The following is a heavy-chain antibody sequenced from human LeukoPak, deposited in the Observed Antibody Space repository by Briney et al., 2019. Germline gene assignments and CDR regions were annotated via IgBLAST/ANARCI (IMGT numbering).Heavy chain of an antibody. Sequence: KSSETLSLTCAVYGGSFSGYYWSWIRQPPGKGLEWIGEINHSGSTNYNPSLKSRVTISVDTSKSQFSLKLSSVTAANTAVYYCARAPRGDYWGQGTLVTVSS. V-gene: IGHV4-34*01. CDR2: INHSGST. CDR3: ARAPRGDY. J-gene: IGHJ4*02. CDR1: GGSFSGYY.